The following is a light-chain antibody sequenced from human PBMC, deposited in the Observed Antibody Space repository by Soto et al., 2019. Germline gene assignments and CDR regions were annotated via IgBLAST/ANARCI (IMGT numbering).Light chain of an antibody. CDR2: GAS. CDR3: QQYNNWPLLT. J-gene: IGKJ3*01. V-gene: IGKV3-15*01. CDR1: QSVSSN. Sequence: EIVMTQSPATLSVSPGERATLSCRASQSVSSNLAWYQQKPGQAPRLLIYGASTRATGIPARFSGSGSGTEFTLTISSLQSEDFAVHYCQQYNNWPLLTFGPGTKVDIK.